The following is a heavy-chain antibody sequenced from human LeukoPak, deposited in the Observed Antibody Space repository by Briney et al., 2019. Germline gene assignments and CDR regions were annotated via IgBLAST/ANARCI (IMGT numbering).Heavy chain of an antibody. Sequence: GGSLRLSCAASGFTFSSYWMSRVRQAPGKGPEWVTNIKQDGSEKYYVDSVKGRFTISRDNARNSLYLQMNSLRAEDTAVYYCAKLAVADRFDYWGQGTLVTVSS. V-gene: IGHV3-7*01. J-gene: IGHJ4*02. CDR3: AKLAVADRFDY. CDR2: IKQDGSEK. D-gene: IGHD6-19*01. CDR1: GFTFSSYW.